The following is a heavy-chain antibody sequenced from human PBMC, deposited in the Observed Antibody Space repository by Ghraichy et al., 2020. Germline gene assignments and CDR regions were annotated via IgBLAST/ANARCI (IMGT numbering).Heavy chain of an antibody. CDR1: GFTFSSYS. V-gene: IGHV3-48*02. J-gene: IGHJ4*02. CDR3: ARDGEGITMVRGVIMGPFDY. D-gene: IGHD3-10*01. Sequence: GESLNISCAASGFTFSSYSMNWVRQAPGKGLEWVSYISSSSSTIYYADSVKGRFTISRDNAKNSLYLQMNSLRDEDTAVYYCARDGEGITMVRGVIMGPFDYWGQGTLVTVSS. CDR2: ISSSSSTI.